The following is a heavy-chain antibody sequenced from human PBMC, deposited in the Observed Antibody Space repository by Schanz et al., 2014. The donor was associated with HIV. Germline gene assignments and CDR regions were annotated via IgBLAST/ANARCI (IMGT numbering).Heavy chain of an antibody. CDR3: ARGPKWEGRMDV. V-gene: IGHV1-8*02. CDR1: GYTFTSSY. J-gene: IGHJ6*02. Sequence: QEQLVQSGAEVKKPGASVKVSCKAFGYTFTSSYMHWVRLAPGQGLEWIGWMNPSTGNSGYAQMFQVRVTMTRDTSISTAYLEVDSLKSEDTAVYYCARGPKWEGRMDVWGQGTTVIVSS. CDR2: MNPSTGNS. D-gene: IGHD1-26*01.